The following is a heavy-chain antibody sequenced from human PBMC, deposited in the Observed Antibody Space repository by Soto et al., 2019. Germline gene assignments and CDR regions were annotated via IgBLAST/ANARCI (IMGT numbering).Heavy chain of an antibody. V-gene: IGHV4-31*03. CDR2: IYYSGST. CDR3: ARYITIFGVVISWFDP. Sequence: PSETLSLTCTVSGGSISSGGYYWSWIRQHPGKGLEWIGYIYYSGSTYYNPSLKSRVTISVDTSKNQFSLKLSSVTAADTAVYYCARYITIFGVVISWFDPWGQGTLVTVSS. CDR1: GGSISSGGYY. D-gene: IGHD3-3*01. J-gene: IGHJ5*02.